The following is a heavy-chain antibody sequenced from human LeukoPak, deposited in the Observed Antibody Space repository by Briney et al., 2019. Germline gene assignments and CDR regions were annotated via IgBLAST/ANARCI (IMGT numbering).Heavy chain of an antibody. CDR3: ARDTRFGALYDSSYHGMDV. Sequence: PAGSLRLYCAASGFIFSTYSMNWVRQAPGKGLEWVSSPSSSSSHIYYAYSVKVRLTISRDNAKNSLYLQIYSLRAQDTAVYYCARDTRFGALYDSSYHGMDVWGKGTTVTVSS. CDR1: GFIFSTYS. V-gene: IGHV3-21*01. CDR2: PSSSSSHI. D-gene: IGHD3-10*01. J-gene: IGHJ6*04.